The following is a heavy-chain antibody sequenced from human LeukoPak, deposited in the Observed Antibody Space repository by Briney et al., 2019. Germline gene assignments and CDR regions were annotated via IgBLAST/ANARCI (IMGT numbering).Heavy chain of an antibody. Sequence: PGGSLRLSCAASGFTFSGSAMHWVRQASGKGLEWVGRIRSKANSYATAYAASVKGRFTISRDDSKNTLYLQMNSLRAEDTAVYYCAKDGWDIVVVPAAHLDYWGQGTLVTVSS. J-gene: IGHJ4*02. CDR1: GFTFSGSA. D-gene: IGHD2-2*01. V-gene: IGHV3-73*01. CDR3: AKDGWDIVVVPAAHLDY. CDR2: IRSKANSYAT.